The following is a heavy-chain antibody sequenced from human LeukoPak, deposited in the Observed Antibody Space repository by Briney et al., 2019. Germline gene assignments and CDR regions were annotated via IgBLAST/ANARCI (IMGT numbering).Heavy chain of an antibody. D-gene: IGHD6-19*01. CDR1: GFTFSSYG. V-gene: IGHV3-30*18. CDR3: AKDEKQWLVQEGSFDY. CDR2: ISYDGSNK. Sequence: QPGRSLRLSCAASGFTFSSYGMHWVRQAPGKGLEWVAVISYDGSNKYYADSVKGRFTISRDNSKNTLYLQMNSLRAEDTAVYYCAKDEKQWLVQEGSFDYWGQGTLVTVSS. J-gene: IGHJ4*02.